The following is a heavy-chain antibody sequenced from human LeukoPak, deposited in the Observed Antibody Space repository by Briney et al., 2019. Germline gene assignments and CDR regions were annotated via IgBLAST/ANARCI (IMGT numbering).Heavy chain of an antibody. D-gene: IGHD3-10*01. CDR2: INWNGGST. V-gene: IGHV3-20*04. CDR3: ARVPLLYGSGSYYVDY. J-gene: IGHJ4*02. Sequence: GGSLRLSCAASGFTFSSYGMSWVRQAPGKGLEWVSGINWNGGSTGYADSVKGRFTISRDNAKNSLYLQMNSLRAEDTAVYYCARVPLLYGSGSYYVDYWGQGTLVTVSS. CDR1: GFTFSSYG.